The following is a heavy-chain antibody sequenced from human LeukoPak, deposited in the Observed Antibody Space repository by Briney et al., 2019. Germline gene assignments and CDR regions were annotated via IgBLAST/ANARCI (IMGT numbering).Heavy chain of an antibody. D-gene: IGHD3-10*01. V-gene: IGHV1-46*01. Sequence: ASVKVSCKASGYTFTSYYMHWVRQAPGQGLEWMGIINPRGGSTSYAQKFQGRVTMTRDTSTSTVYMELNSLRAEDTAAYYCARVPDGWFGELHFDYWGQGTLVTVSS. CDR1: GYTFTSYY. J-gene: IGHJ4*02. CDR3: ARVPDGWFGELHFDY. CDR2: INPRGGST.